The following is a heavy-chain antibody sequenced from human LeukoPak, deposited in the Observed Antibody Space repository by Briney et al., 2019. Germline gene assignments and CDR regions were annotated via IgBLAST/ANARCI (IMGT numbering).Heavy chain of an antibody. D-gene: IGHD3-10*01. V-gene: IGHV4-59*01. CDR1: GGSISSYY. CDR2: IYYSGST. Sequence: SETLSLTCTVSGGSISSYYWSWIRQPPGKGLECIGYIYYSGSTNSNPSLKSRVTMSVDTSKNQFSLKLSSVTAADTAVYYCARGDGSGSYYYMDVWGKGTTVTISS. CDR3: ARGDGSGSYYYMDV. J-gene: IGHJ6*03.